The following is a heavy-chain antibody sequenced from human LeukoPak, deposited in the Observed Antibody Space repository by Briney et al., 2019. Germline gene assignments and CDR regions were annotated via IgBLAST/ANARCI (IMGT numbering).Heavy chain of an antibody. CDR1: GYTFTTYW. D-gene: IGHD2-2*03. J-gene: IGHJ6*03. CDR2: IYPGDSDT. Sequence: GESLKISCQGSGYTFTTYWIAWVRQMPGKALEWMGTIYPGDSDTRYSPSFQGQVTISADKSISTAYLQWSSLKASDTAMYYCARHWMDQTSYYYYYMDVWGKGTTVTVSS. V-gene: IGHV5-51*01. CDR3: ARHWMDQTSYYYYYMDV.